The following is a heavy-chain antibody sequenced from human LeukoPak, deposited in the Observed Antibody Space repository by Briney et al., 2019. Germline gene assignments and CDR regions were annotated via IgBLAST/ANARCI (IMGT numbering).Heavy chain of an antibody. D-gene: IGHD1-26*01. CDR3: ARDRGGSYSAIDY. CDR1: GFTFSSYS. V-gene: IGHV3-48*04. CDR2: ISSSSSTT. J-gene: IGHJ4*02. Sequence: PGGSLRLSCAASGFTFSSYSMNWVRQAPGKGLEWVSFISSSSSTTYYADSVKGRFTISRDNAKNSLYLQMNSLRAEDTAVYYCARDRGGSYSAIDYWGQETLVTVSS.